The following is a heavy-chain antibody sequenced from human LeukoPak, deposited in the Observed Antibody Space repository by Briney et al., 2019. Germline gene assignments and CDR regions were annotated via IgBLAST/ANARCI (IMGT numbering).Heavy chain of an antibody. J-gene: IGHJ3*02. CDR1: GYTFTSYD. CDR2: MNPNSGNT. V-gene: IGHV1-8*01. D-gene: IGHD6-13*01. CDR3: ATWVGQQLTFDI. Sequence: ASVKVSCKASGYTFTSYDINWVRQATGQGLEWMGWMNPNSGNTGYAQKFQGRVTMTRNTSISTAYMELSSLRSEDTAVYYCATWVGQQLTFDIWGQGTMVTVSS.